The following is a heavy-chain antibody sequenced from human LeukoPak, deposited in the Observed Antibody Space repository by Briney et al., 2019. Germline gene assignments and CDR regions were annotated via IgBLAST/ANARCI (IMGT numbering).Heavy chain of an antibody. J-gene: IGHJ3*02. CDR2: ISGSGGST. Sequence: GGSLRLSCAASGFTFSDYYMSWIRQAPGKGLEWVSAISGSGGSTYYADSVKGRFTISRDNSKNTLYLQMNSLRAEDTAVYYCAKDVTVAGTDAFDIWGQGTMVTVSS. CDR1: GFTFSDYY. V-gene: IGHV3-23*01. D-gene: IGHD6-19*01. CDR3: AKDVTVAGTDAFDI.